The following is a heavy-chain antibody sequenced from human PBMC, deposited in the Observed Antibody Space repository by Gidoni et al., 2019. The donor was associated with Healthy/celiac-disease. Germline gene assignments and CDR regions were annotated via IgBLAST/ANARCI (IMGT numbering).Heavy chain of an antibody. Sequence: EVQLVESGGGLVKPGGSLRLSCAASGFTFSSYSMNWVRQAPGKGLEWVSSISSSSSYIYYADSVKGRFTISRDNAKNSLYLQMNSLRAEDTAVYYCARELRFLDQGGAFDIWGQGTMVTVSS. D-gene: IGHD3-3*01. CDR1: GFTFSSYS. J-gene: IGHJ3*02. V-gene: IGHV3-21*01. CDR3: ARELRFLDQGGAFDI. CDR2: ISSSSSYI.